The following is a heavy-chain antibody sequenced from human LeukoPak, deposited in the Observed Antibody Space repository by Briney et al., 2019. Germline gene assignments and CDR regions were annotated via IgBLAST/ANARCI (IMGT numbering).Heavy chain of an antibody. CDR2: ISGLSGRT. D-gene: IGHD3-22*01. CDR1: GFSFSSYG. V-gene: IGHV3-23*01. Sequence: GGSLRLSCATSGFSFSSYGMSWVRQAPGRGLEWVSSISGLSGRTYYADSVKGRFTISRDNSKNTLYLQMNSLRAEDTAVYYCAREATYYYDSSGYYDYWGQGTLVTVSS. J-gene: IGHJ4*02. CDR3: AREATYYYDSSGYYDY.